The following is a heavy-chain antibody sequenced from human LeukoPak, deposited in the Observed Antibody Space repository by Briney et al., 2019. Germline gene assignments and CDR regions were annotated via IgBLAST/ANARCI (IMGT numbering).Heavy chain of an antibody. D-gene: IGHD5-12*01. CDR1: GYTFTSYD. CDR3: VRGRRAATILGGLDY. Sequence: ASVKVSCKASGYTFTSYDINWVRQATGQGLEWMGWMNPNTGNTNYAQKFQGRVTMTTDTSASTAYMELRSLRSDDTAVFYCVRGRRAATILGGLDYWGQGTLVIVSS. J-gene: IGHJ4*02. CDR2: MNPNTGNT. V-gene: IGHV1-8*01.